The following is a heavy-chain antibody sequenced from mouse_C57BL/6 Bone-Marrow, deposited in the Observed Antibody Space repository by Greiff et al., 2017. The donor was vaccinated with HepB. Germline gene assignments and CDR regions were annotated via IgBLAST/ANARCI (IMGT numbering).Heavy chain of an antibody. D-gene: IGHD2-1*01. CDR3: TTNGNCVRFAY. CDR1: GFNIKDDY. V-gene: IGHV14-4*01. J-gene: IGHJ3*01. Sequence: EVQLQQSGAELVRPGASVKLSCTASGFNIKDDYMHWVKQRPEQGLEWIGWIDPENGDTEYASKFQGKATITADTSSNTAYLQLSSLTSEDTAVYYCTTNGNCVRFAYWGQGTLVTVSA. CDR2: IDPENGDT.